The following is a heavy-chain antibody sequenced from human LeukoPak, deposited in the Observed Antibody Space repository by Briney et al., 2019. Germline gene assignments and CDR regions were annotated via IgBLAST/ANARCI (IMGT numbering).Heavy chain of an antibody. CDR2: ISYDGSNK. Sequence: GGSLRLSCAASGFTFSSYGMHWVRQAPGKGLERVAVISYDGSNKYYADSVKGRFTTSRDNSKNTLYLQMNSLRAEDTAVYYCAKRGYYDSSGYLDYWGQGTLVTVSS. CDR3: AKRGYYDSSGYLDY. D-gene: IGHD3-22*01. V-gene: IGHV3-30*18. CDR1: GFTFSSYG. J-gene: IGHJ4*02.